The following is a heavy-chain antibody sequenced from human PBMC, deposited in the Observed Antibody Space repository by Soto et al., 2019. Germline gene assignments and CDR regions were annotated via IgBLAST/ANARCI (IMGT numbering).Heavy chain of an antibody. J-gene: IGHJ4*02. CDR3: ARASTLDY. CDR1: GYTFSDYY. V-gene: IGHV1-2*02. CDR2: INPNSGGT. Sequence: PSASVKVSCKASGYTFSDYYMYWVRQAPGQGLEWMAWINPNSGGTNYAQKFQGRVTMTRDTSISTAYMELSSLRSDDTAVYFCARASTLDYWGQGTLVTVSS.